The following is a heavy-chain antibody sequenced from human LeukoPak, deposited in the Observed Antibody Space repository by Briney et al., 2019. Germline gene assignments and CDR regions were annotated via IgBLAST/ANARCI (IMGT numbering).Heavy chain of an antibody. V-gene: IGHV3-74*01. Sequence: GGSLRLSCAASGFTFSSYWMHWVRHAPGKGLVWVSRINSDGSSTSYADSVKGRFTISRDNAKNTLYLQMNSLRAEDTAVYYCARRTYDYVWGSYRSYYYYMDVWGKGTTVTISS. CDR3: ARRTYDYVWGSYRSYYYYMDV. D-gene: IGHD3-16*02. CDR1: GFTFSSYW. J-gene: IGHJ6*03. CDR2: INSDGSST.